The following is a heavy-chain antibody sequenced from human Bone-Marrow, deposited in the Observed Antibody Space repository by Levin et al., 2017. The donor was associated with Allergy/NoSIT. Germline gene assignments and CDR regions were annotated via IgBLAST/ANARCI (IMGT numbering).Heavy chain of an antibody. J-gene: IGHJ4*02. CDR1: GFTFSNYA. CDR3: AKDNIAVDGTAMGFAFDY. D-gene: IGHD6-13*01. CDR2: ISGSGGRI. Sequence: LSLTCAASGFTFSNYAMSWVRQAPGNGLEWVSTISGSGGRIKYADSVKGRFTISRDNSKNTMDLQMNSLRAEDTAVYYCAKDNIAVDGTAMGFAFDYWGQGTLVTVSS. V-gene: IGHV3-23*01.